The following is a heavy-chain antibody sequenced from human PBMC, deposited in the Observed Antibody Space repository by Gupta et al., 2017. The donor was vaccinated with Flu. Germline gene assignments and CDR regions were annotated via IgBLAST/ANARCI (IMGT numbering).Heavy chain of an antibody. D-gene: IGHD6-25*01. CDR2: IKSDGSDT. Sequence: EEPLLESGGGFVQPVGSLRLSCAASGFTFRSHCMHWVRQGPGKGLVWVSRIKSDGSDTSYADSVKGRFTVSRDDAKNTLYLQMDSLRPEDTAIYYCARNLGTEARDYHYMDLWGKGTTVTVSS. J-gene: IGHJ6*03. V-gene: IGHV3-74*01. CDR3: ARNLGTEARDYHYMDL. CDR1: GFTFRSHC.